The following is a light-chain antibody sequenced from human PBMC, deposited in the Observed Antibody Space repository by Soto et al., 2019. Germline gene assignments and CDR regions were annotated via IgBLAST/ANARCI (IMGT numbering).Light chain of an antibody. CDR1: QSVRRNF. CDR2: GAA. CDR3: QQYAHGGSPCT. V-gene: IGKV3-20*01. Sequence: EIVLTQSPGTLSLSPGERATLSCRASQSVRRNFLAWYQQKPGQAPRLLIYGAASRPTGIPDRFSGSESGADSTLTISRVEPEDFAVYYCQQYAHGGSPCTFGQGTKVEI. J-gene: IGKJ1*01.